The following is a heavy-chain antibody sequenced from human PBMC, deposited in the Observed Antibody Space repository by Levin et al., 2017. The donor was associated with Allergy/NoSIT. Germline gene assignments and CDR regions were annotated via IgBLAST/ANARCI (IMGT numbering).Heavy chain of an antibody. D-gene: IGHD3-10*01. J-gene: IGHJ4*02. CDR2: IDWDDDR. CDR1: GFSLSTSGMS. Sequence: SGPTLVKPTQTLTLTCTVSGFSLSTSGMSVTWIRQPPGKALEWLARIDWDDDRYYSTSLSTRLTISKDTSKNQVVLTMTNMDPVDTASYYCARSWGDDYYFDNWGQGTLVTVSS. CDR3: ARSWGDDYYFDN. V-gene: IGHV2-70*11.